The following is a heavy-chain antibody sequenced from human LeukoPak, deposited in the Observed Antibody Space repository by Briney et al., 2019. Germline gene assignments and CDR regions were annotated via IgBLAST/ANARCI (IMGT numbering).Heavy chain of an antibody. V-gene: IGHV3-23*01. CDR1: RFTFSAYA. CDR3: ARDYGDHHFDY. CDR2: ISGSGDRT. Sequence: GGSLRLSCAASRFTFSAYAMSWVRQAPGKGLEWVSAISGSGDRTYYADSVRGRFSFSRDNSKNTLYLQMNSLRAEDTAVYYCARDYGDHHFDYWGQGPLVTV. D-gene: IGHD4-17*01. J-gene: IGHJ4*02.